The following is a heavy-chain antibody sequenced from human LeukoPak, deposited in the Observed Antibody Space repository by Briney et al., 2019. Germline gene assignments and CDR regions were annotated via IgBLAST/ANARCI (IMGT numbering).Heavy chain of an antibody. CDR3: ARGLTYYDFWSGHRDDAFDI. D-gene: IGHD3-3*01. Sequence: GGSLRLSCAASGFTVGSNYMSWVRQAPGKGLEWVSVIYSGGSTYYADSVKGRFTISRDNSKNTLYLQMNSLRAEDTAVYYCARGLTYYDFWSGHRDDAFDIWGQGTMVTVSS. CDR1: GFTVGSNY. V-gene: IGHV3-66*01. J-gene: IGHJ3*02. CDR2: IYSGGST.